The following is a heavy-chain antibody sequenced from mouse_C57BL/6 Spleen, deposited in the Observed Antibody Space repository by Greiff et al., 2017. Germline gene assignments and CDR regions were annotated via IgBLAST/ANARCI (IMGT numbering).Heavy chain of an antibody. D-gene: IGHD1-1*01. CDR1: GFTFSSYG. J-gene: IGHJ4*01. V-gene: IGHV5-6*01. Sequence: EVKLMESGGDLVKPGGSLKLSCAASGFTFSSYGMSWVRQTPDKRLEWVATISSGGSYTYYPDSVKGRFTISRDNAKNTLYLQMSSLKSEDTAMYYCARDTDYGSSPYYYAMDYWGQGTSVTVSS. CDR3: ARDTDYGSSPYYYAMDY. CDR2: ISSGGSYT.